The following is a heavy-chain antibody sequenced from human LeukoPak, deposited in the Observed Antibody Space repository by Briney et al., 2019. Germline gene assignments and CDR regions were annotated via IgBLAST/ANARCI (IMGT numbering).Heavy chain of an antibody. Sequence: GPTLVNPTQTLTLTCTFSGFSLTTRGVGVGWIRQPPGKALEWLALIYWDDDERYSPSLQSRLTIAKATSKNQVVLTMTNMDPVDTATYFCAHRPNFQYYFDSWGQGTLVTVSS. D-gene: IGHD4/OR15-4a*01. CDR2: IYWDDDE. J-gene: IGHJ4*02. CDR1: GFSLTTRGVG. V-gene: IGHV2-5*02. CDR3: AHRPNFQYYFDS.